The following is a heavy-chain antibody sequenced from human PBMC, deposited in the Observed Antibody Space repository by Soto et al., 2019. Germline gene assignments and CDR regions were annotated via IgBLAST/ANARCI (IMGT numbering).Heavy chain of an antibody. CDR2: IYHSGST. CDR3: ARLGDSSSWYANWFDP. D-gene: IGHD6-13*01. J-gene: IGHJ5*02. Sequence: SETLSLTCAVSGGSISSSNWWSWVRQPPGKGLEWIGEIYHSGSTNYNPSLKSRVTISVDKSKNQFSLKLSSVTAADTAVYYCARLGDSSSWYANWFDPWGQGTLVTSPQ. V-gene: IGHV4-4*02. CDR1: GGSISSSNW.